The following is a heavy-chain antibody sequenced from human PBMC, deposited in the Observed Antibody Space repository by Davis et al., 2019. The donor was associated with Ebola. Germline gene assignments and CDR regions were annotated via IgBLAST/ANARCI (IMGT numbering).Heavy chain of an antibody. J-gene: IGHJ5*02. D-gene: IGHD4-17*01. V-gene: IGHV4-61*01. CDR3: ARVATTVTTGWFDP. Sequence: SETLSLTCTVSGGSVSSGSYYWSWIRQPPGKGLEWIGYIYYSGSTNYNPSLKSRVTISADTSKNQFSLKLSSVTAADTAVYYCARVATTVTTGWFDPWGQGTLVTVSS. CDR1: GGSVSSGSYY. CDR2: IYYSGST.